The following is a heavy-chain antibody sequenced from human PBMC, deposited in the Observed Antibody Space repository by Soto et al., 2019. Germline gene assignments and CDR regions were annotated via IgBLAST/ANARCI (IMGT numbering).Heavy chain of an antibody. D-gene: IGHD3-16*01. Sequence: QITLKESGPTLVKPTQTLTLTCTFSGFSLSTRGVGVGWIRQPPGKALEWLALIYWDGYKHYSPSLESRLTITEETPKNQVVLTMTNMDPVDTATYSCAHKGGGDRILDYWGQGTLVTVSS. CDR2: IYWDGYK. CDR3: AHKGGGDRILDY. J-gene: IGHJ4*02. CDR1: GFSLSTRGVG. V-gene: IGHV2-5*02.